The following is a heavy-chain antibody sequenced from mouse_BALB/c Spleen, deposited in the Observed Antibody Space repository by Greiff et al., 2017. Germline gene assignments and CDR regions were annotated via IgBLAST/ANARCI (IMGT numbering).Heavy chain of an antibody. CDR2: INPYNDGT. D-gene: IGHD2-4*01. CDR3: ARSLMISAYAMAY. CDR1: GYTFTSYV. V-gene: IGHV1-14*01. Sequence: VQLQESGPELVKPGASVKMSCKASGYTFTSYVMHWVKQKPGQGLEWIGYINPYNDGTKYNEKFKGKATLTSDKSSSTAYMELSSLTSEDSAVYYCARSLMISAYAMAYWGQGTSVTVS. J-gene: IGHJ4*01.